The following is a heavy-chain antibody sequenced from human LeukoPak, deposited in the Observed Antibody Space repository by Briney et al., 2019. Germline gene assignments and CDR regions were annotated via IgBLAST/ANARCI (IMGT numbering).Heavy chain of an antibody. V-gene: IGHV3-23*01. J-gene: IGHJ4*02. CDR1: GFSFTSYA. CDR2: ISGSGGST. CDR3: AKISRGYCSSTSCRGDFDY. Sequence: SGGSLRLSCAASGFSFTSYAMSWVRQAPGKGLEWVSAISGSGGSTYYADSVKGRFTISRDNSKNTLYLQMNSLRAEDTAVYYCAKISRGYCSSTSCRGDFDYWGQGTLVTVSS. D-gene: IGHD2-2*01.